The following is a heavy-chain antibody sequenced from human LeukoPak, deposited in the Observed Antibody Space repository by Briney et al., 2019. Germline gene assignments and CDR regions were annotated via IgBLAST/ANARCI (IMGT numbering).Heavy chain of an antibody. J-gene: IGHJ3*01. Sequence: GGSLRLSCAASGFTFSSYGMHWVRQVPGKGLEWVAFIRYDGTNKYYVDSVKGRFTISRDSSKNTLYLQMNSLRAEDTAVYYCAKDRVVSREPAAFDVWGQGTMVTVSS. CDR2: IRYDGTNK. D-gene: IGHD3-3*01. CDR1: GFTFSSYG. V-gene: IGHV3-30*02. CDR3: AKDRVVSREPAAFDV.